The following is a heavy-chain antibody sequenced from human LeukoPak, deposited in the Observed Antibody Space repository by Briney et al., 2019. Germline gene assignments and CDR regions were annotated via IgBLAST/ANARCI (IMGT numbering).Heavy chain of an antibody. D-gene: IGHD2-15*01. V-gene: IGHV3-11*03. CDR1: GFTFSDYY. CDR3: ASRNPYCSGGSCYSADY. CDR2: ISSSSSYT. J-gene: IGHJ4*02. Sequence: KPGGSLTLFCAAPGFTFSDYYMSWIRQAPGKGLEWVSYISSSSSYTNYADSVKGRFTISRDNAKNSLYLQMNSLRAEDTAVYYCASRNPYCSGGSCYSADYWGQGPMVTVSS.